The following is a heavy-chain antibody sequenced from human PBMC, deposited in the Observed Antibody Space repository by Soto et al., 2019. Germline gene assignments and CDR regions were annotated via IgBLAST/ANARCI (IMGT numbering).Heavy chain of an antibody. J-gene: IGHJ4*02. CDR3: VRDSGNGWKDY. D-gene: IGHD6-19*01. Sequence: QVQLQESGPGLVKPSGTLPLTCAVSGGSISSTNWWNWVRQPPGKGLEWIGEIDHSGSTNYNPSLKSRVTMSVDKPKNQFSLKLSSVTAADTAVYYCVRDSGNGWKDYWGQGILVTVSS. CDR2: IDHSGST. CDR1: GGSISSTNW. V-gene: IGHV4-4*02.